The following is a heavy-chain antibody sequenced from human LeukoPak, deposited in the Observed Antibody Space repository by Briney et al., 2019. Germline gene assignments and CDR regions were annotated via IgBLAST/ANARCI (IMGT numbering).Heavy chain of an antibody. V-gene: IGHV4-38-2*02. CDR3: ARETSRIIYH. Sequence: PSETLSLTCAVFGYSISNGYYWGWIRQSPGKGLQWIANVYHNGNTFYNPSLKNRVTIAVDTSNNQFSLTMTSVTAADTAVYFCARETSRIIYHWGQGTLVTVSS. CDR1: GYSISNGYY. J-gene: IGHJ5*02. CDR2: VYHNGNT.